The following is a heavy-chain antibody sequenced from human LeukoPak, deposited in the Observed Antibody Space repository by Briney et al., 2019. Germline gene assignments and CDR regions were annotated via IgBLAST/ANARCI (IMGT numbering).Heavy chain of an antibody. D-gene: IGHD3-10*01. CDR3: ARVHGSGEYYYYGMDV. CDR2: IKQDGSEK. Sequence: GGSLRLSCAASGFTFSSYWMSWVRQAPGKGLEWVANIKQDGSEKYYVDSVKGRFTISRDNAKNSLYLQMNSLRAEDTAVYYCARVHGSGEYYYYGMDVWGQGTTVTVSS. V-gene: IGHV3-7*01. J-gene: IGHJ6*02. CDR1: GFTFSSYW.